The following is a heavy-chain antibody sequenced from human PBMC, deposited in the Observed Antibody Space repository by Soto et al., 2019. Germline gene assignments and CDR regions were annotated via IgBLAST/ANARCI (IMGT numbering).Heavy chain of an antibody. Sequence: SETLSLTCTVSGGSISSGGYYWSWIRQHPGKGLEWIGYIYYSGSTYYNPSLKSRVTISVDTSKNQFSLKLSSVTAADTAVYYCARTSSPGYSSGWYIYWGQGTLVTVSS. J-gene: IGHJ4*02. CDR3: ARTSSPGYSSGWYIY. CDR1: GGSISSGGYY. V-gene: IGHV4-30-4*08. CDR2: IYYSGST. D-gene: IGHD6-19*01.